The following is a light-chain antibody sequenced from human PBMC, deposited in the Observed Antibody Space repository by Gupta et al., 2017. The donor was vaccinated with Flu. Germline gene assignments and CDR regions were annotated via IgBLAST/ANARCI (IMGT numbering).Light chain of an antibody. J-gene: IGKJ3*01. CDR2: LGS. CDR3: MQALEGVT. CDR1: QSLLHSNGYDY. V-gene: IGKV2-28*01. Sequence: DIAMTQSPLSLPVTPGEPASISCRSSQSLLHSNGYDYVDWYLQKPGQSPQLLIFLGSNRASGVPDRCSGSGSGTDFTLRISRVEAEDVGVYYCMQALEGVTFGPGTKVDIK.